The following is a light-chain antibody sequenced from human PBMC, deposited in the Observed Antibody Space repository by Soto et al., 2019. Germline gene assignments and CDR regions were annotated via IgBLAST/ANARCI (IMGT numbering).Light chain of an antibody. J-gene: IGKJ2*01. CDR2: AAS. Sequence: DIQMTQSPSSLSASVGDRVTITCRASQTISSYLNWYQQKPGKAQKLLIYAASSLQSGVPSRFSGSGSGIDFTLTISSLQPEDFAIYYGHQSYNTPQYTFGQGTELEIK. CDR1: QTISSY. CDR3: HQSYNTPQYT. V-gene: IGKV1-39*01.